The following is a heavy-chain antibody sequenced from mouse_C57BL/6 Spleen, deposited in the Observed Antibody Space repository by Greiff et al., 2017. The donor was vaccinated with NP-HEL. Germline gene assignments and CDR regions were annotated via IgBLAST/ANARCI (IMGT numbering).Heavy chain of an antibody. V-gene: IGHV1-69*01. J-gene: IGHJ2*01. Sequence: QVQLQQSGAELVMPGASVKLSCKASGYTFTSYWMHWVKQRPGQGLEWIGEIDPSDSYTNYNQKFKGKSTLTVYKSSSTAYMQLSSLTSEDSAVYYCARRIYGSSYGFDYWGQGTTLTVSS. CDR1: GYTFTSYW. D-gene: IGHD1-1*01. CDR3: ARRIYGSSYGFDY. CDR2: IDPSDSYT.